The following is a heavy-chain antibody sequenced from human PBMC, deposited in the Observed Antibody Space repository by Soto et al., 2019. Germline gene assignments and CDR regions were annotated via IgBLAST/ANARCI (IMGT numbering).Heavy chain of an antibody. CDR1: GDSISSYY. Sequence: ETLSLTCTVSGDSISSYYWSWIRQPPGKGLEWIGYIYYTGTTTYNPSFKSRLTISVDSSKNQFSLNLTSVSATDTAVYYCARLGGFYQSLDSWGQGTLVTVSS. CDR2: IYYTGTT. J-gene: IGHJ5*01. CDR3: ARLGGFYQSLDS. D-gene: IGHD3-22*01. V-gene: IGHV4-59*08.